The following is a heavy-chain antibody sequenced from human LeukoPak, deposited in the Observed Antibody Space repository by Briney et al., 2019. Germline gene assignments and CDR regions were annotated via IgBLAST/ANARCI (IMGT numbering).Heavy chain of an antibody. CDR2: IYSGGST. Sequence: GGSLRLSCAASGVSVSSNYISWVRQAPGKGLEWVSIIYSGGSTYYADSVKGRFTISKDNSKNTVYLQMNSLRAEDTAVYYCAKDRPYSSGWYGGVDYWGQGTLVTVSS. CDR3: AKDRPYSSGWYGGVDY. CDR1: GVSVSSNY. V-gene: IGHV3-53*01. J-gene: IGHJ4*02. D-gene: IGHD6-19*01.